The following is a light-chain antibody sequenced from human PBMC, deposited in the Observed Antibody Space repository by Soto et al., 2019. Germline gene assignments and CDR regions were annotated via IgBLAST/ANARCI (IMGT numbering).Light chain of an antibody. CDR1: SRDVGGYNY. CDR3: SSYTSSSTLV. CDR2: EVS. Sequence: QSALTQPASVSGSPGQSITISCTGTSRDVGGYNYVSWYQQHPGKAPKLMIYEVSNRPSGVSNRFSGSKPGNTASLTISGLQAEDEADYYCSSYTSSSTLVFGTGTKLTVL. V-gene: IGLV2-14*01. J-gene: IGLJ1*01.